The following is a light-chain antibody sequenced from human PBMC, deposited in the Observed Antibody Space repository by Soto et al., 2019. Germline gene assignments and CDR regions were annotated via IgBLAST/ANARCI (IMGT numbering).Light chain of an antibody. V-gene: IGKV1-27*01. CDR1: QGISTY. Sequence: DIQMTQSPSSLSASVGDRVTITCRASQGISTYLVWYQQKPGTVPKLLIFAASTLQSGVPSRFSGSGSGTDFTLTISSLQPEDVETYYCQNYTGAPWTFGQGTKVEIK. J-gene: IGKJ1*01. CDR3: QNYTGAPWT. CDR2: AAS.